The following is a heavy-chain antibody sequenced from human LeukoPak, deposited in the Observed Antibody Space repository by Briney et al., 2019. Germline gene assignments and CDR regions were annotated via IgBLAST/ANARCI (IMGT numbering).Heavy chain of an antibody. V-gene: IGHV3-72*01. Sequence: GGSLRLSCAASGFSFSDHYIDWVRQAPGKGLEWVGRIRNKANSYTTEYAASVKGRFTISRDDSQNSLYLQMNSLQTEDTAVYYCVRAGHYDSSAYGADYWGQGALVTVSS. CDR3: VRAGHYDSSAYGADY. D-gene: IGHD3-22*01. CDR2: IRNKANSYTT. J-gene: IGHJ4*02. CDR1: GFSFSDHY.